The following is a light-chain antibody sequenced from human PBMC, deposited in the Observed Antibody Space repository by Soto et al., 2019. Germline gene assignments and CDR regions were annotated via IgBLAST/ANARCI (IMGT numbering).Light chain of an antibody. Sequence: QSALTQPASVSGSPGQSITISCTGTSSDVGGYNYVSWYQQHPGKAPKLMIYDVSNRPSGVSNRFSGSKSGNTASLTISGPPAEDEADYYCSSYTSSSTPVVFGGGTRLTVL. CDR2: DVS. V-gene: IGLV2-14*01. CDR3: SSYTSSSTPVV. CDR1: SSDVGGYNY. J-gene: IGLJ2*01.